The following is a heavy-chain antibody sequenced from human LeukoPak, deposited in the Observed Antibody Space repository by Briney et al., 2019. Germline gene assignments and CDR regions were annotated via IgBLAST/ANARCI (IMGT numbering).Heavy chain of an antibody. Sequence: SETLSLTRGVSGYSISTGYLWGWIRQPPGEGLEWIATISPGGSTYYNPSLKSRLTISLDASKNQFSLKLSSVTATDTAVYYCARDRGFSGNQYFDFWGQGTLVTVSS. CDR1: GYSISTGYL. CDR3: ARDRGFSGNQYFDF. D-gene: IGHD5-12*01. CDR2: ISPGGST. J-gene: IGHJ4*02. V-gene: IGHV4-38-2*02.